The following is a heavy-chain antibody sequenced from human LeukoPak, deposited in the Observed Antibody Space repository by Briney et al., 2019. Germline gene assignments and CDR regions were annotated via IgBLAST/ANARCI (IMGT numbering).Heavy chain of an antibody. CDR3: AREGSVTNWFDP. J-gene: IGHJ5*02. Sequence: SETLSLTCTVSGGSISSYYWSWIRQPPGKGLEWIGYIYYSGSTNYNPSLKSRVTISVDTSKNQFSLKLSSVTASDTAVYYCAREGSVTNWFDPWGQGTLVTVSS. D-gene: IGHD4-17*01. V-gene: IGHV4-59*01. CDR2: IYYSGST. CDR1: GGSISSYY.